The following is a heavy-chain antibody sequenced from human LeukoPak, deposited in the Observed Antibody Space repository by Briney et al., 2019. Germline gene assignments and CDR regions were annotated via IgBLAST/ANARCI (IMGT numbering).Heavy chain of an antibody. Sequence: GGSLRLSCTASGFSFGDYAMSWVRQAPGKGLEWVGFIRSKAYGGTTEYAASVKGRFTISRDDSKSIAYLQMNSLKTEDTAVYYCTGATGGLRPMLGYYYGMDVWGQGTTVTVSS. J-gene: IGHJ6*02. V-gene: IGHV3-49*04. CDR1: GFSFGDYA. D-gene: IGHD5-12*01. CDR3: TGATGGLRPMLGYYYGMDV. CDR2: IRSKAYGGTT.